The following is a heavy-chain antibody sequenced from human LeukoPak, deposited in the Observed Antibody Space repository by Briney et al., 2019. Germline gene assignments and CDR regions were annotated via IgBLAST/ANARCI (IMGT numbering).Heavy chain of an antibody. CDR2: ITRGSIYA. D-gene: IGHD1-26*01. CDR3: ARDPYNGSYGDDYYYYMDV. V-gene: IGHV3-21*01. J-gene: IGHJ6*03. Sequence: PGGSLRLSCAASGFTFSNYNMNWVRQTPGKGLEWVSSITRGSIYAFYADSVKGRFTISRDNAKNSLSLQMNSLRAEDTAVYYCARDPYNGSYGDDYYYYMDVWGKGTTVTISS. CDR1: GFTFSNYN.